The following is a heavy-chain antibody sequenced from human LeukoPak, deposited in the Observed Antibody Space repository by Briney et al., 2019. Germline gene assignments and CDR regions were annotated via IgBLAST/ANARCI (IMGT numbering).Heavy chain of an antibody. V-gene: IGHV4-59*01. Sequence: SETLSLTCTVSGGSISSYYWSWIRKPPGKGLEWIGYIYYSGSTNYNPSLKSRVTISVDTSKNQFSLKLSSVTAADTAVYYCARGSPNGGGRLFDYWGQGTLVTVSS. CDR1: GGSISSYY. CDR3: ARGSPNGGGRLFDY. CDR2: IYYSGST. D-gene: IGHD3-10*01. J-gene: IGHJ4*02.